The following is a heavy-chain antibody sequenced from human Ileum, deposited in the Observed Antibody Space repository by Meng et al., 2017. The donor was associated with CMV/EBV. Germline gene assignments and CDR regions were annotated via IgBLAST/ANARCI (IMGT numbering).Heavy chain of an antibody. CDR1: GFNFFTYS. CDR2: ISSSSNYI. V-gene: IGHV3-21*01. D-gene: IGHD6-13*01. CDR3: ARSNSRAHYWFDP. Sequence: CAASGFNFFTYSMNWVRQAPGKGLEWVSSISSSSNYIYYADSVKGRFTISRDNAKNSLYLQMNTLRAEDTAVYYCARSNSRAHYWFDPWGQGTLVTVSS. J-gene: IGHJ5*02.